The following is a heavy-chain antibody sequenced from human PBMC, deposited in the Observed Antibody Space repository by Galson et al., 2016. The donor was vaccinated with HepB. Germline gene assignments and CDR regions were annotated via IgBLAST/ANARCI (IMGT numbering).Heavy chain of an antibody. CDR2: IDWDDDK. CDR3: ARTGGSGGSCYYYGMDV. D-gene: IGHD2-15*01. J-gene: IGHJ6*02. V-gene: IGHV2-70*01. CDR1: GFSLSTSGMC. Sequence: PALVKPTQTLTLTCTFSGFSLSTSGMCVSWIRQPPGKALEWLALIDWDDDKYYSTSLKTRLTISKDTSKNQVVLTMTNMDPVDTATYYCARTGGSGGSCYYYGMDVWGQGTTVTVSS.